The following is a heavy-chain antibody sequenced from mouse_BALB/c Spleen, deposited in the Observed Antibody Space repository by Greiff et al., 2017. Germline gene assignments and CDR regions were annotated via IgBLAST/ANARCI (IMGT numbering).Heavy chain of an antibody. CDR3: AREKSYAMDY. CDR2: ISSGGSYT. Sequence: EVQLVESGGGLVKPGGSLKLSCAASGFTFSSYAMSWVRQSPEKRLEWVAEISSGGSYTYYPDTVTGRFTISRDNAKNTLYLEMSSLRSEDTAMYYCAREKSYAMDYWGQGTSVTVSS. CDR1: GFTFSSYA. J-gene: IGHJ4*01. V-gene: IGHV5-9-4*01.